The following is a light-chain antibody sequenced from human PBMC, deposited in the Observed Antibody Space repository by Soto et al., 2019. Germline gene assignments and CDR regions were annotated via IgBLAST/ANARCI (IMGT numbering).Light chain of an antibody. CDR1: QSVSSSY. J-gene: IGKJ1*01. CDR2: GAS. V-gene: IGKV3-20*01. CDR3: QQYDSSLPWT. Sequence: EIVLTQSPGTLSLSPGERATLSCRASQSVSSSYLAWYQQKPGQAPRLLIYGASSRATGIPDRFSGSGSGTDFTLTISRLEPEDFAVYYCQQYDSSLPWTFGQGAKVEIK.